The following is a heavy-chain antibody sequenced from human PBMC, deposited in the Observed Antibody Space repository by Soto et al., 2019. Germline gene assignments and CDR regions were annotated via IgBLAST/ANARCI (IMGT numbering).Heavy chain of an antibody. J-gene: IGHJ4*02. D-gene: IGHD6-6*01. Sequence: ASVKVSCKASGYTFTSYDINWVRQATGQGLEWMGWMNPNSGNTGYAQKFQGRVTMTRNTSISTAYMELSSLRSEDTAVYYCARGKLRRLAFLSSSSRGNFDYWGQGTLVTVSS. CDR3: ARGKLRRLAFLSSSSRGNFDY. CDR2: MNPNSGNT. CDR1: GYTFTSYD. V-gene: IGHV1-8*01.